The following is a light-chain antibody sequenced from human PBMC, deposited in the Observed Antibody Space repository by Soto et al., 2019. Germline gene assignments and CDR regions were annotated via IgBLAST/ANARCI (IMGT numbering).Light chain of an antibody. CDR3: SSYAGGIKWV. V-gene: IGLV2-8*01. CDR2: EVS. Sequence: QSVLTQPPSASGSPGQSVTISCTGTSSDVGGYNFVSWYQQHSGKAPKFMIYEVSKRPSGVPDRFSGYKSGNTASLTVSGLQAEEEADYYCSSYAGGIKWVFGGGTKLTVL. J-gene: IGLJ3*02. CDR1: SSDVGGYNF.